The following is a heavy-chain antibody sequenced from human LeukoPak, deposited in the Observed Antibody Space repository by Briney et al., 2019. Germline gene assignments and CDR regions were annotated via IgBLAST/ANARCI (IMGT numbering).Heavy chain of an antibody. D-gene: IGHD3-3*01. J-gene: IGHJ4*02. V-gene: IGHV4-4*09. CDR1: GFTFSDYY. CDR2: IYTSGST. CDR3: ARLHYDFWSGYHFDY. Sequence: GSLRLSCAASGFTFSDYYMSWIRQAPGKGLEWIGYIYTSGSTNYNPSLKSRVTISVDTSKNQFSLKLSSVTAADTAVYYCARLHYDFWSGYHFDYWGQGTLVTVSS.